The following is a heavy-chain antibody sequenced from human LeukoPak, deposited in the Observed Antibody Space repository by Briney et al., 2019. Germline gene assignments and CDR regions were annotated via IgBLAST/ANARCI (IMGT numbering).Heavy chain of an antibody. CDR2: FDPEDGET. Sequence: GASVKVSCKVSGYTLTELSMHWVRQAPGKGLERMGGFDPEDGETIYAQKFQGRVTMTEDTSTDTAYMELSSLRSEDTAVYYCATGKKQWLDRKWDFWGQGTLVTVSS. V-gene: IGHV1-24*01. CDR1: GYTLTELS. D-gene: IGHD6-19*01. J-gene: IGHJ4*02. CDR3: ATGKKQWLDRKWDF.